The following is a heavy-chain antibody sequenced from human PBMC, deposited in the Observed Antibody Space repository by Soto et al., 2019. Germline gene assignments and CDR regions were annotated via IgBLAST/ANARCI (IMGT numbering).Heavy chain of an antibody. CDR3: ARDLAAADY. CDR1: GYSFINYY. J-gene: IGHJ4*02. Sequence: QVHLVQSGAEVKKPGASVKVSCKASGYSFINYYIHWVRQAPGQGLEWIGIIKPNGGSTNYAQKFRGRVTMARDTSTSTVYMDLSSLISDDTALYYCARDLAAADYWGQGTLVTVSS. CDR2: IKPNGGST. D-gene: IGHD6-13*01. V-gene: IGHV1-46*01.